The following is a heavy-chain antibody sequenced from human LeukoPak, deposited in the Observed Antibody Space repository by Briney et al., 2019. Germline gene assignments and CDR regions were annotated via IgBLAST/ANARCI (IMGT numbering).Heavy chain of an antibody. CDR2: IYHSGNT. Sequence: PSETLSLTCTVSGYSISSGYYWAWIRQPPGKGLQWIGNIYHSGNTYYNPSLKSRVSISVDTSKNQFSLRLTSVTAADTAVYYCARKTGYSSGWFRDDAFDIWGQGTMVTVSS. J-gene: IGHJ3*02. D-gene: IGHD6-19*01. CDR3: ARKTGYSSGWFRDDAFDI. CDR1: GYSISSGYY. V-gene: IGHV4-38-2*02.